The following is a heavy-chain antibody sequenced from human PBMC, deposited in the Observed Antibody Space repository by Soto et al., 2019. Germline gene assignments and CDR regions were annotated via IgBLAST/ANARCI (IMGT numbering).Heavy chain of an antibody. Sequence: SETLSLTCTVSGGTISSYYWSWIRQPPGKGLEWIGYIYYSGSTNYNPSLKSRVTISVDTSKNQFSLKLSSVTAADTAVYYCARRGTGYYDSSGQHNWFDPWGQGTLVTVSS. CDR2: IYYSGST. CDR3: ARRGTGYYDSSGQHNWFDP. V-gene: IGHV4-59*08. CDR1: GGTISSYY. D-gene: IGHD3-22*01. J-gene: IGHJ5*02.